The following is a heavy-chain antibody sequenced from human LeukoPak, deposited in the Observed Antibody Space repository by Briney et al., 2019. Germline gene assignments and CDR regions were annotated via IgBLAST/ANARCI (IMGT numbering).Heavy chain of an antibody. CDR3: ARDRVRLMITFGGVIGH. J-gene: IGHJ4*02. CDR2: SRYSAGTK. CDR1: GFNISDYY. Sequence: GGSLRLSCAVSGFNISDYYMSWIRQAPGKGLEWIAYSRYSAGTKYYADSVKGRFTISRDNAKNSLYLQMNSLRAEDTAVYYCARDRVRLMITFGGVIGHWGQGTLVTVSS. D-gene: IGHD3-16*02. V-gene: IGHV3-11*04.